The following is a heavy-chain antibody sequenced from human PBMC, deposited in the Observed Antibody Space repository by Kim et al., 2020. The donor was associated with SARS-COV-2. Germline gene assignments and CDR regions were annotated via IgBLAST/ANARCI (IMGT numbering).Heavy chain of an antibody. Sequence: ASVKVSCKASGYTFTSYGISWVRQAPGQGLEWMGWISGYNGYTNYAQKLQGRVTMTTDTSTSTAYMELRSLRSDDTAVYYCARDHEYTNGWYGDKGYWGQGTLVTVSS. CDR2: ISGYNGYT. CDR3: ARDHEYTNGWYGDKGY. CDR1: GYTFTSYG. D-gene: IGHD6-19*01. V-gene: IGHV1-18*01. J-gene: IGHJ4*02.